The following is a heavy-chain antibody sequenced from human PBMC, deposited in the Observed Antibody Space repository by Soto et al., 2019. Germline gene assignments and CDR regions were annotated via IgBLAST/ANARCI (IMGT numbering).Heavy chain of an antibody. V-gene: IGHV1-69*02. Sequence: ASVKVSCKASGGTFSSYTISWVRQAPGQGLEWMGRIIPILGIANYAQKFQGRVTITADKSTSTAYMELSSLRSEDTAVYYCARLNDYGDSRGGDAFDIWGQGTMVTVSS. CDR2: IIPILGIA. J-gene: IGHJ3*02. CDR1: GGTFSSYT. CDR3: ARLNDYGDSRGGDAFDI. D-gene: IGHD4-17*01.